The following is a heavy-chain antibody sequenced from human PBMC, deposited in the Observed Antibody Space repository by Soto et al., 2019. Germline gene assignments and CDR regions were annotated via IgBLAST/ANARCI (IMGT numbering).Heavy chain of an antibody. CDR2: ISYSGNT. J-gene: IGHJ4*02. Sequence: PSETLSLTCTVSGGSIISGYWSWIRQPPGKGLEWIGYISYSGNTNYNPSLKSRVTISVDTSKNQFSLKLSSVTAADTAVYYCARFYSSSPRYFDYWGQGTLVTVSS. CDR3: ARFYSSSPRYFDY. D-gene: IGHD6-6*01. CDR1: GGSIISGY. V-gene: IGHV4-59*08.